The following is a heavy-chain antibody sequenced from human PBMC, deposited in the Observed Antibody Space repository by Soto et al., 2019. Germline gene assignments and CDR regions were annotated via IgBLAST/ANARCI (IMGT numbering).Heavy chain of an antibody. Sequence: QVQLVESGGGVVQPGRSLRLSCAASGFTFSSYAMHWVRQAPGKGLEWVAVISYDGSNKYYADSVKGRFTISRDNSKNTLYLQMNSLRAEDTAVYYCARDAWVATIRNYFDYWGQGTLVTVSS. CDR2: ISYDGSNK. J-gene: IGHJ4*02. CDR1: GFTFSSYA. D-gene: IGHD5-12*01. V-gene: IGHV3-30-3*01. CDR3: ARDAWVATIRNYFDY.